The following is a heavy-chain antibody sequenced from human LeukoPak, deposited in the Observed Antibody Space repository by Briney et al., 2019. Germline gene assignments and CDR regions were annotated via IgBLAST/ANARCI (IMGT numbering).Heavy chain of an antibody. D-gene: IGHD3-22*01. CDR1: GFTFSDYY. V-gene: IGHV3-11*05. Sequence: PGGSLRLSCAASGFTFSDYYMSWIRQAPGKGLEWLSYINPTSGYTPYADSVRGRFTISRDNAKNPLYLQMNSLRAEDTAVYYCARGGYYDSSGYYYVGYFHHWGQGTLVTVSS. J-gene: IGHJ1*01. CDR2: INPTSGYT. CDR3: ARGGYYDSSGYYYVGYFHH.